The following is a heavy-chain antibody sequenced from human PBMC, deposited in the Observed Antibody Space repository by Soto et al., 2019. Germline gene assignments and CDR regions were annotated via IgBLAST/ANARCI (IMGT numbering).Heavy chain of an antibody. Sequence: ASVKVSCKASGYTFTGYYMHWVRQAPGQGLEWMGWINPNSGGTNYAQKFQGRVTMTRDTSISTAYMELSRLRSDDTAVYYCARDVDDSSGYPDKWGHYYYYGMDVWGQGTTVTVSS. CDR1: GYTFTGYY. CDR2: INPNSGGT. J-gene: IGHJ6*02. V-gene: IGHV1-2*02. CDR3: ARDVDDSSGYPDKWGHYYYYGMDV. D-gene: IGHD3-22*01.